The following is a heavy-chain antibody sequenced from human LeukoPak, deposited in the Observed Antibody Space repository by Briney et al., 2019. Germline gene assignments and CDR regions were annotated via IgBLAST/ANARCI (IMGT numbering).Heavy chain of an antibody. CDR3: GAYIFGFGGDC. CDR2: FFGMQT. V-gene: IGHV3-15*01. J-gene: IGHJ4*02. CDR1: GLTFTNTW. Sequence: PGGSLRLSCEASGLTFTNTWLTWVRRAPGKAWSGLAAFFGMQTEYAAPVKGRFTISRDDSKNTVYLQMDSLTTEDTAIYYCGAYIFGFGGDCWGQGTPVTVSS. D-gene: IGHD3-16*01.